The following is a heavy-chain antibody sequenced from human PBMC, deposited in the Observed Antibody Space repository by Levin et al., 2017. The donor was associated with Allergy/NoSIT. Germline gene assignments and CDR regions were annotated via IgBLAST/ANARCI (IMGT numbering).Heavy chain of an antibody. V-gene: IGHV3-30*18. D-gene: IGHD2-15*01. Sequence: SCAASGFTFSHYGMHWVRQAPGKGLEWVGVISNDGGQKNCADSVKGRFTISRDNSKNSLYLQMNSLRAEDTAVYFCAKDIGGYCNDGSCPSSEISNYAMDVWGQGTTVTVSS. J-gene: IGHJ6*02. CDR1: GFTFSHYG. CDR2: ISNDGGQK. CDR3: AKDIGGYCNDGSCPSSEISNYAMDV.